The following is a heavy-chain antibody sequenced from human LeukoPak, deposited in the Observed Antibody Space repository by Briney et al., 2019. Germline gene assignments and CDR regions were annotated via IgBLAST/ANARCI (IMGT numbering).Heavy chain of an antibody. CDR1: GFTFGSYA. CDR3: AREESRIVGATQDY. CDR2: ISSSSSTI. J-gene: IGHJ4*02. V-gene: IGHV3-48*04. Sequence: PGGSLRLSCAASGFTFGSYAMNWVRQAPGKGLEWVSYISSSSSTIYYADSVKGRFTISRDNAKNSLYLQMNSLRAEDTAVYYCAREESRIVGATQDYWGQGTLVTVSS. D-gene: IGHD1-26*01.